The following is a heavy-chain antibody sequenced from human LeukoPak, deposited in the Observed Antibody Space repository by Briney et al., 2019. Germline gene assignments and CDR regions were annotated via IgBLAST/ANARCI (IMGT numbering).Heavy chain of an antibody. CDR1: GVSISSGGYS. J-gene: IGHJ4*02. D-gene: IGHD5-24*01. CDR3: ARGGDGYNEPFDY. CDR2: IYHSGST. Sequence: SQTLSLTCAVSGVSISSGGYSWSWIRQPPGKGLEWIGYIYHSGSTYYNPSLKSRVTISVDRSKNQFSLKLSSVTAADTAVYYCARGGDGYNEPFDYWGQGTLVTVSS. V-gene: IGHV4-30-2*01.